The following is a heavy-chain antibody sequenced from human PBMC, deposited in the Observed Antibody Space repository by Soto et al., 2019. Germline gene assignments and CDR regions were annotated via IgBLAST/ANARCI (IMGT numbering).Heavy chain of an antibody. CDR3: ARGMSGGYNSNY. V-gene: IGHV4-34*01. Sequence: PSETLSLTCAVYGGSFSGYYWSWIRQPPGKGLEWIGEINHSGSTNYNPSLKSRVTISVDTSKNQFSLKLSSVTAADTAVYYCARGMSGGYNSNYWGQGTLVTVSS. CDR1: GGSFSGYY. J-gene: IGHJ4*02. D-gene: IGHD6-25*01. CDR2: INHSGST.